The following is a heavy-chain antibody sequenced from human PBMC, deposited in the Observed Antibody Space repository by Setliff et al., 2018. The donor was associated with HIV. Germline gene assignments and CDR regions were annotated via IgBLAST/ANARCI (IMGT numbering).Heavy chain of an antibody. Sequence: ASVKVSCKASGYTLTDYGISWVRQATGQGLEWMGWMNPNSGNTGYAQKFQGRVTMTRNTSISTAYMELSSLRSEDTAVYYCATSVATFDSVDYWGQGTLVTVSS. CDR2: MNPNSGNT. J-gene: IGHJ4*02. CDR1: GYTLTDYG. CDR3: ATSVATFDSVDY. V-gene: IGHV1-8*02. D-gene: IGHD1-26*01.